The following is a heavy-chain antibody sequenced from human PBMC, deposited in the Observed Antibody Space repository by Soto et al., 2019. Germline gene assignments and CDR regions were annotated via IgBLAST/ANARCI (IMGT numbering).Heavy chain of an antibody. V-gene: IGHV1-24*01. CDR1: GYTLTELS. J-gene: IGHJ6*02. D-gene: IGHD3-16*01. CDR2: FDPEGGET. CDR3: ATFTGYYYYYGMDV. Sequence: GASVKVSCKVSGYTLTELSMHWVRQAPGKGLEWMGGFDPEGGETIYAQKFQGRVTMTEDTSTDTAYMELSSLRSEDTAVYYCATFTGYYYYYGMDVWAQGTTVTVSS.